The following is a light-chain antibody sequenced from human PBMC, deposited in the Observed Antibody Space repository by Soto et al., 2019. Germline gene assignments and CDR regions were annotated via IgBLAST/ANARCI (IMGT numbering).Light chain of an antibody. V-gene: IGKV1-39*01. CDR3: QHYNSYSEA. CDR1: QSISSY. J-gene: IGKJ1*01. CDR2: AAS. Sequence: DIQMTQSPSSLSASVRDRVTITCRASQSISSYLNWYQQKPGKAPRFLIYAASSLQSGVPSRFSGSGSGTDFTLTISSLQPEDFATYYCQHYNSYSEAFGQGTKVELK.